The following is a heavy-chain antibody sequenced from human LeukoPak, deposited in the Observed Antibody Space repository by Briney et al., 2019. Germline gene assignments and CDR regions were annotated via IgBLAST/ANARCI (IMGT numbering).Heavy chain of an antibody. CDR3: ARDHNPTGDYPDY. V-gene: IGHV3-7*01. CDR1: GFTFSDYW. J-gene: IGHJ4*02. Sequence: PGGSLRLSCAASGFTFSDYWMSWVRQAPGKGLEWVANIRQDGGEKYYVDSVKGRFTISRDNAKNSLYLQMNSLRAEDTAVYYCARDHNPTGDYPDYWGQGTLVTVSS. CDR2: IRQDGGEK. D-gene: IGHD1-14*01.